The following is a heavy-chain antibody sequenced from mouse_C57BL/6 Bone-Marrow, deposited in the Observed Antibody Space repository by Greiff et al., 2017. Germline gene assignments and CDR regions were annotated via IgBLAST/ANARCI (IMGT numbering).Heavy chain of an antibody. D-gene: IGHD1-1*01. CDR3: ASEGSTVGYFDY. CDR1: GYTFTSYG. CDR2: IYPRSGNT. Sequence: VQLQQSGAELVRPGASVKLSCKASGYTFTSYGISWVKQRTGQGLEWIGEIYPRSGNTYYNEKFKGKATLTADKSSSTAYMELRSLTSEDSAVYFCASEGSTVGYFDYWGQGTTLTVSS. V-gene: IGHV1-81*01. J-gene: IGHJ2*01.